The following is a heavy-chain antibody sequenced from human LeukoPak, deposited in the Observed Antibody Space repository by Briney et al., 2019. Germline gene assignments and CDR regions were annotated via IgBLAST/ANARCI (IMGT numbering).Heavy chain of an antibody. Sequence: GGSLRLSCEATGFSFPGYSFNWVRQAPGKGLDWVSYISTSDSIVYYAHSVKGRFTISRDNDRNLVYLQMNSLRAEDTAVYYCAKDWGLSCSGGSCYYGNAFDIWGQGTMVTVSS. V-gene: IGHV3-48*01. D-gene: IGHD2-15*01. CDR3: AKDWGLSCSGGSCYYGNAFDI. CDR2: ISTSDSIV. J-gene: IGHJ3*02. CDR1: GFSFPGYS.